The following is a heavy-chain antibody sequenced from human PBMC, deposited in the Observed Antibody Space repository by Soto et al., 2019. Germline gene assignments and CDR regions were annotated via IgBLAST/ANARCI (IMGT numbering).Heavy chain of an antibody. CDR1: GDSISTYY. D-gene: IGHD4-17*01. CDR2: MYHTGST. Sequence: QVQLQESGPGLVKPSETLSLTCTVSGDSISTYYWSWIRQPPGKGLEWIGYMYHTGSTNYNPSLKSRVTISIDTTKNLLSLKLSSVTAADTAVYYCARHPDYGDYVTQWYFDLWGRGTLVTVSS. J-gene: IGHJ2*01. CDR3: ARHPDYGDYVTQWYFDL. V-gene: IGHV4-59*08.